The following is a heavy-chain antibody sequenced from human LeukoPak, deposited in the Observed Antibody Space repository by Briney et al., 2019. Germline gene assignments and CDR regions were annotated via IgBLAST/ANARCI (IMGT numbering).Heavy chain of an antibody. CDR1: GYTFTCYY. D-gene: IGHD2-15*01. CDR2: IKPSGAST. Sequence: ASVKVSYKASGYTFTCYYMHWVRQAPGQGLEWMGIIKPSGASTSYAQKLQGRVTMTRETSTRTVYVELSCLRCEDRAVYYCATDGGYGSGDSCSTYYYYGMDVWGKGTTVTVSS. CDR3: ATDGGYGSGDSCSTYYYYGMDV. J-gene: IGHJ6*04. V-gene: IGHV1-46*01.